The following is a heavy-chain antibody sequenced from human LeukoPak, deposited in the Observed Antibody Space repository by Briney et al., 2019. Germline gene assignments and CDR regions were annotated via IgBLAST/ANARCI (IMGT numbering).Heavy chain of an antibody. V-gene: IGHV5-51*01. CDR3: ARLHPSMATRRELDY. CDR1: GYSFTGYW. CDR2: IYPGDSDT. D-gene: IGHD5-24*01. J-gene: IGHJ4*02. Sequence: GESLKISCKGSGYSFTGYWIGWVRQMPGKGLEYMGIIYPGDSDTRYSPSFQGQVTISADKSISTAYLQWSSLRASDTAMYYCARLHPSMATRRELDYWGQGTLVTVSS.